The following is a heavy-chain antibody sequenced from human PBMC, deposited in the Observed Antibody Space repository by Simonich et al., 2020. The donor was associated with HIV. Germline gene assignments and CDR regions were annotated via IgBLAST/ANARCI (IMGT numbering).Heavy chain of an antibody. CDR2: INSDGGST. CDR1: GFTFSSYW. V-gene: IGHV3-74*01. D-gene: IGHD1-26*01. J-gene: IGHJ6*02. Sequence: EVQLVESGGGLVQPGGSLRLSCAASGFTFSSYWMHWVRQAPGKGLVWVSRINSDGGSTSYANSGQGRFTISRDNANNTLYLQMNSLGAEDTAVYYCARWGGATTVYYYGMDVWGQGTTVTVSS. CDR3: ARWGGATTVYYYGMDV.